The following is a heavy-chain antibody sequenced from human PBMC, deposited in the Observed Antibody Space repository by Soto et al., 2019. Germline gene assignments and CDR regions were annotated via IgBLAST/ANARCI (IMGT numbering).Heavy chain of an antibody. Sequence: QVQLVQSGAEVKKPGSSVKVSCKASGGTFSSYAISWVRQAPGQGLAWVGGMIPLFGTANYAHKFQGRVTITADDSTSTAYMELSSLRSEATAVYYCARESRYCSGGSCYFLPGIDYWGQGTLVTVSS. D-gene: IGHD2-15*01. CDR3: ARESRYCSGGSCYFLPGIDY. J-gene: IGHJ4*02. CDR1: GGTFSSYA. CDR2: MIPLFGTA. V-gene: IGHV1-69*12.